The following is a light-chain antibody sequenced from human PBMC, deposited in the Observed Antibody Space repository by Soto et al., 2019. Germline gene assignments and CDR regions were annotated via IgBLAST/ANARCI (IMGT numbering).Light chain of an antibody. V-gene: IGLV1-40*01. CDR3: QSYDSSLSGVV. J-gene: IGLJ2*01. CDR1: SSNIGAGYD. Sequence: QSVLTQPPSVSGAPGQRVTISYTVSSSNIGAGYDVHWYQQLPGTAPKLLIYGNSIRPSGVPDRFSGSKSGTSASLAITGLQAEDEADYYCQSYDSSLSGVVFGGGTKLTVL. CDR2: GNS.